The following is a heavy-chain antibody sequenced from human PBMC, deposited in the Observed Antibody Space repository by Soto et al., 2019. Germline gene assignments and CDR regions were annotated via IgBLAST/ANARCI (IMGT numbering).Heavy chain of an antibody. CDR2: ISYDGSNK. J-gene: IGHJ4*02. CDR3: ARGLYRIAARTQLFDY. CDR1: GFTFSSYA. V-gene: IGHV3-30-3*01. Sequence: WGSLRLSWAASGFTFSSYAMHWVRQAPGKGLEWVAVISYDGSNKYYADSVKGRFTISRDNSKNTLYLQMNSLRAEDTAVYYCARGLYRIAARTQLFDYWGQGTLVTVSS. D-gene: IGHD6-6*01.